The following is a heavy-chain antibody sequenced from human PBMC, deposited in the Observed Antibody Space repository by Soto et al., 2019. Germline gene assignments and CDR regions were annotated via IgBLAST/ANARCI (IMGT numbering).Heavy chain of an antibody. J-gene: IGHJ4*02. CDR1: GFTFSNYA. V-gene: IGHV3-23*01. Sequence: EVKLLESGGGLVQPGRSLRLSCAASGFTFSNYAMSWVRQAPGQGLDWVSAISGSGGITYYADSVKGRFTISRDNSKNTLFLQMNSLRAEDAAVYYCAKFFVETGSNSGWPWSFHYWGQGTLVTVSS. D-gene: IGHD6-25*01. CDR2: ISGSGGIT. CDR3: AKFFVETGSNSGWPWSFHY.